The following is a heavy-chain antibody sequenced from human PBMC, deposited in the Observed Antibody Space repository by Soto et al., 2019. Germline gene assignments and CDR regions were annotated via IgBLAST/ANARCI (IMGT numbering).Heavy chain of an antibody. CDR1: DGSISNFY. Sequence: PSETLSLTCTVPDGSISNFYWSWIRQPPGKGLEWIGYISSSGNTNYNPSLKSRVSISVDTSKNQFSLNLTSVTAADTAVYYCARAPMVLTRSYFDSWAQGTPVTVSS. V-gene: IGHV4-59*01. D-gene: IGHD3-22*01. J-gene: IGHJ4*02. CDR2: ISSSGNT. CDR3: ARAPMVLTRSYFDS.